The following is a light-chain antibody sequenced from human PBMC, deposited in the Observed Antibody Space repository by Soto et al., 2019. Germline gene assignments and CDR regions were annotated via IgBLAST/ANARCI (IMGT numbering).Light chain of an antibody. CDR3: KQYCSSPPWT. CDR1: QSVSSSY. Sequence: EIVLTQSPGTLSLSPGERATLSCRASQSVSSSYLAWYQQKPGQAPRLLIYGASSRATGIPDRFSGSGSGTDFTLTISRLEPEDSAVYYCKQYCSSPPWTFGQGTKVDIK. V-gene: IGKV3-20*01. J-gene: IGKJ1*01. CDR2: GAS.